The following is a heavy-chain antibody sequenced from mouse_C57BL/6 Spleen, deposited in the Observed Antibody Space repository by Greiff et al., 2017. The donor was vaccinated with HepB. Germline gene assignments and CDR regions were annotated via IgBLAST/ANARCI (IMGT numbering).Heavy chain of an antibody. J-gene: IGHJ4*01. CDR3: ARGITTVVATDCYAMDY. V-gene: IGHV3-6*01. D-gene: IGHD1-1*01. Sequence: DVQLQESGPGLVKPSQSLSLTCSVTGYSITSGYYWNWIRQFPGNKLEWMGYISYDGSNNYNPSLKNRISITRDTSKNQFFLKLNSVTTEDTATYYCARGITTVVATDCYAMDYWGQGTSVTVSS. CDR2: ISYDGSN. CDR1: GYSITSGYY.